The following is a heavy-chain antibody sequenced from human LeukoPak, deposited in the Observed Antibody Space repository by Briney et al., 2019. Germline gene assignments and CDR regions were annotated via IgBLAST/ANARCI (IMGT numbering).Heavy chain of an antibody. V-gene: IGHV3-30*04. D-gene: IGHD3-10*01. CDR3: AGERGSSPGHWFDP. Sequence: PGRSLRLSCAASGFTFSSYAMHWVRQAPGKGLERVAVISYDGSNKYYADSVKGRFTISRDNSKNTLYLQMNSLRAEDTAVYYCAGERGSSPGHWFDPWGQGTLVTVSS. J-gene: IGHJ5*02. CDR1: GFTFSSYA. CDR2: ISYDGSNK.